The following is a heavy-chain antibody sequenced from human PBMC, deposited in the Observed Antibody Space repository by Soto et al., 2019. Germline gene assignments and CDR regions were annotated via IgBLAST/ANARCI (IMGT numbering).Heavy chain of an antibody. Sequence: PSETLSLTCTVSGGSISGYYWSWIRQPPGKGLEWIGNVYYSGGAKYNPSVKRRVPISVDTSKNQFSLNLSSVTAADTAVYYCTRDGDGRMTTNPYYYYGMDVWGPGITVTVSS. CDR3: TRDGDGRMTTNPYYYYGMDV. V-gene: IGHV4-59*01. CDR2: VYYSGGA. CDR1: GGSISGYY. D-gene: IGHD2-21*02. J-gene: IGHJ6*02.